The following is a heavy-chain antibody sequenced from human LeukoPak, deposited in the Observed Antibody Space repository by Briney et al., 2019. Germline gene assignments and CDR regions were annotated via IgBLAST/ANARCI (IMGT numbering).Heavy chain of an antibody. CDR1: GYTFTSYY. D-gene: IGHD6-19*01. J-gene: IGHJ4*02. CDR2: ITSDGTNE. CDR3: ARSNGWYLDY. Sequence: SCKASGYTFTSYYMHWVRQAPGKGLEWVAVITSDGTNEYYADAVKGRFTISRDNSKTTLYLHMNSLRVEDTAVYYCARSNGWYLDYWGQGTLVTVSS. V-gene: IGHV3-30-3*01.